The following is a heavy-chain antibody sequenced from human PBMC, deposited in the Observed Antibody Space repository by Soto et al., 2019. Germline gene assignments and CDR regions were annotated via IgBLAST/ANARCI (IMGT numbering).Heavy chain of an antibody. CDR3: ARHLPPPHSSGYYYHYYYYGMDV. CDR2: IYYSGST. D-gene: IGHD3-22*01. J-gene: IGHJ6*02. CDR1: GGSISSSSYY. V-gene: IGHV4-39*01. Sequence: SETLSLTCTVSGGSISSSSYYWGWIRQPPGKGLEWIGSIYYSGSTYYNPSLKSRVTILVDTSKNQFSLKLSSVTAADTAVYYCARHLPPPHSSGYYYHYYYYGMDVWGQGTTVTVSS.